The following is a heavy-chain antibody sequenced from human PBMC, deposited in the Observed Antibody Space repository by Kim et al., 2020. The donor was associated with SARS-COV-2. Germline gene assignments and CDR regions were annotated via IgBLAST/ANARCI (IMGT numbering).Heavy chain of an antibody. CDR2: INTYNGNT. CDR1: GYIFSNYG. D-gene: IGHD3-10*01. Sequence: ASVKVSCKASGYIFSNYGFSWVRQAPGQGLEWLGWINTYNGNTKYAQKVQGRVSVTIETSTSTAYMELRSLRFDDTAVYYCARVGTGLYGSGSRYTMDVWGQGTSVTVSS. V-gene: IGHV1-18*01. J-gene: IGHJ6*02. CDR3: ARVGTGLYGSGSRYTMDV.